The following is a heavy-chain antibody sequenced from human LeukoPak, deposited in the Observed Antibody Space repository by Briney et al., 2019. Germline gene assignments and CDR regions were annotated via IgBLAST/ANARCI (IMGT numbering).Heavy chain of an antibody. Sequence: GESLKISCKGSGYSFTSYWIGWVRPMPGKGLEWMGIIYPGDSDTRYSPSFQGQVTISADKSISTAYLQWSSLKASDTAMYYCAHYDFWSGYYAAFDYWGQGTLVTVSS. J-gene: IGHJ4*02. CDR2: IYPGDSDT. CDR3: AHYDFWSGYYAAFDY. D-gene: IGHD3-3*01. V-gene: IGHV5-51*01. CDR1: GYSFTSYW.